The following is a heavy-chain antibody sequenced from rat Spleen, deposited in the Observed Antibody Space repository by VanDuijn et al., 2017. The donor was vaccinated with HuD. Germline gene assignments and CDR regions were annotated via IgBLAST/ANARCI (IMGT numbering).Heavy chain of an antibody. CDR2: IIYDGSNT. CDR1: GFTFNYYW. V-gene: IGHV5-31*01. J-gene: IGHJ4*01. Sequence: EVQLVESGGGLVQPGRSLKLSCVTSGFTFNYYWMTWIRQAPGKGLEWVASIIYDGSNTYYRDSVKGRFTVSRDNAKSTLYLQMDSLRSEDTAIYYCARHSSTYYVMDAWGQGTSVTVSS. D-gene: IGHD1-2*01. CDR3: ARHSSTYYVMDA.